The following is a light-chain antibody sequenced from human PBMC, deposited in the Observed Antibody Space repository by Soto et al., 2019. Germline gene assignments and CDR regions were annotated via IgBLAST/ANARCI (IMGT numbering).Light chain of an antibody. Sequence: DIVMTQSPDSLAVALGETATINCKSSRRLLYRANKKNYLAWYQQKAGQPPKLLFYWASTRESGVPDRFSGGVSGTDFTLTITRLQAEDVAVYYCHQYYSLTPPWTFGQGTKVDI. V-gene: IGKV4-1*01. J-gene: IGKJ1*01. CDR2: WAS. CDR1: RRLLYRANKKNY. CDR3: HQYYSLTPPWT.